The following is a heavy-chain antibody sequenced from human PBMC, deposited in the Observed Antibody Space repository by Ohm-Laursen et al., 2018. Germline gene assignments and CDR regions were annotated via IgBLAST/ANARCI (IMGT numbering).Heavy chain of an antibody. CDR1: GSSFSSSA. CDR3: AKRTSIAVAGTLGC. CDR2: ISGSGGST. D-gene: IGHD6-19*01. V-gene: IGHV3-23*01. Sequence: SLSLSCSASGSSFSSSAMSWVRQAPGKGQEWVSTISGSGGSTYYADSVKGRFTISRDNSKNTLYLQMISLRADDTAVYYCAKRTSIAVAGTLGCWGQGTLVTVSS. J-gene: IGHJ4*02.